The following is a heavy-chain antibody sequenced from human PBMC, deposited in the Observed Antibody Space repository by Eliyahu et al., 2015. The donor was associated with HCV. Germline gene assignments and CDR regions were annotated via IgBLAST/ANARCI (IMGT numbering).Heavy chain of an antibody. J-gene: IGHJ4*02. CDR1: GFTFSDYV. CDR2: IWYDGSSK. D-gene: IGHD2-15*01. CDR3: AREGTRWTNDY. V-gene: IGHV3-33*08. Sequence: QVQLVESGGGVVQPGRSLRLSCAASGFTFSDYVMHWGRPGPGKGLEWMAVIWYDGSSKYYADSVKGRFTVSRDNSKNTLYLQMNSLRAEDTAVYYCAREGTRWTNDYWGQGTLVTVSS.